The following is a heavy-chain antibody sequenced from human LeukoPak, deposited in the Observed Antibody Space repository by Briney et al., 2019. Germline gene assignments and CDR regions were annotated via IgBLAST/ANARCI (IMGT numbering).Heavy chain of an antibody. Sequence: GGSLRLSCAASGFTFDDYAMHWVRQAPGKGLEWVSLISGDGGSTYYADSVKGRFPISRDNSKNSLYLQMNSLRTEDTALYYCTITMITEGYYWGQGTLVTVSS. CDR1: GFTFDDYA. CDR3: TITMITEGYY. D-gene: IGHD3-22*01. J-gene: IGHJ4*02. CDR2: ISGDGGST. V-gene: IGHV3-43*02.